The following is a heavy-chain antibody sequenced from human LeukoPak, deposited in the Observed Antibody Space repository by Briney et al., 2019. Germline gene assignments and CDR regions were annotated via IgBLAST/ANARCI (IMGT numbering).Heavy chain of an antibody. D-gene: IGHD3-10*01. J-gene: IGHJ4*02. CDR3: AKDKYYGSGSYLDY. V-gene: IGHV3-30*18. CDR2: ISYDGSNK. CDR1: GFTFSSYG. Sequence: GGSLRLSCAASGFTFSSYGMHWVRQAPGKGLEWVAVISYDGSNKYYADSMKGRFTISRDNSKNTLYLQMNSLRAEDTAVYYCAKDKYYGSGSYLDYWGQGTLVTVSS.